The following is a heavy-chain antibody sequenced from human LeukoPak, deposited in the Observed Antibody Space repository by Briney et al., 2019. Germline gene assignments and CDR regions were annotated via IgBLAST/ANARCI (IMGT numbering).Heavy chain of an antibody. D-gene: IGHD2-2*01. CDR3: ARDGLVVPKY. CDR1: GFTFSSYA. J-gene: IGHJ4*02. CDR2: VYHSGST. Sequence: GSLRLSCAASGFTFSSYAMSWVRQAPGKGLEWIGSVYHSGSTYYSPSLESRVTISIDTSRNKFSLKLNSVTAADTAFYFCARDGLVVPKYWGQGILVTVSS. V-gene: IGHV4-38-2*02.